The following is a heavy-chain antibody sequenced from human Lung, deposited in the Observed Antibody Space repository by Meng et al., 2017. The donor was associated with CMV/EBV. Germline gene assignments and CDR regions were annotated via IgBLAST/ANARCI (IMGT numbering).Heavy chain of an antibody. CDR2: IKSDGSSK. D-gene: IGHD3-10*01. J-gene: IGHJ6*02. CDR1: GFTFSSYW. Sequence: ESXKISXAASGFTFSSYWMHWVRQAPGKGLVWVSRIKSDGSSKSYADSVKGRFTISGDNAKNTLYLQMNSLRAEDTAVYYCAGDLRVRGVKGGSRYYGMDVWGQGXTVTVSS. V-gene: IGHV3-74*01. CDR3: AGDLRVRGVKGGSRYYGMDV.